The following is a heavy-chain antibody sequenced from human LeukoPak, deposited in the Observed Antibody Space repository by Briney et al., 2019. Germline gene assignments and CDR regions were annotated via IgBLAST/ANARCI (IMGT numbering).Heavy chain of an antibody. CDR2: IYYSGST. CDR1: GGSISSYY. J-gene: IGHJ3*02. Sequence: SETLSLTCTVSGGSISSYYWSWIRQPPGKGLEWIGYIYYSGSTNYNPSLKSRVTTSVDTSKNQFSLRLSSVTAADTAVYYCARSYGDYDAFDIWGQGTMVTVSS. V-gene: IGHV4-59*01. CDR3: ARSYGDYDAFDI. D-gene: IGHD4-17*01.